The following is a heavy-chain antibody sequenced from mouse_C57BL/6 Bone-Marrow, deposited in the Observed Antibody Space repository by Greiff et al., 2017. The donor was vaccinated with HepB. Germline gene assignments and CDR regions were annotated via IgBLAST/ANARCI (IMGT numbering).Heavy chain of an antibody. Sequence: EVMLVESGGGLVQPGGSLKLSCAASGFTFSDYGMAWVRQAPRKGPEWVAFISNLAYSIYYADTVTGRFTISRENAKNTLYLEMSSLRSEDTAMYYCARPFYCYGRGGFDVWGTGTTVTVSS. D-gene: IGHD1-1*01. CDR2: ISNLAYSI. CDR1: GFTFSDYG. CDR3: ARPFYCYGRGGFDV. J-gene: IGHJ1*03. V-gene: IGHV5-15*01.